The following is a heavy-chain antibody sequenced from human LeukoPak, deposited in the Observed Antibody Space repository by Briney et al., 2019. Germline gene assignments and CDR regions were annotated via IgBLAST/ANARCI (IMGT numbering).Heavy chain of an antibody. J-gene: IGHJ5*02. CDR3: ARGGGAARFDP. CDR1: GGSFSGYY. CDR2: INHSGST. V-gene: IGHV4-34*01. Sequence: KPSETLSLTCAVYGGSFSGYYWSWIRQPPGKGLEWIGEINHSGSTNYNPFLKSRVTISVDTSKNQFSLKLSSVTAADTAVYYCARGGGAARFDPWGQGTLVTVSS. D-gene: IGHD6-6*01.